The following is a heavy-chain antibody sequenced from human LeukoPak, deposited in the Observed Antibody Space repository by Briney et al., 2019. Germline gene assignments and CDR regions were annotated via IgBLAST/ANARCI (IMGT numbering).Heavy chain of an antibody. D-gene: IGHD3-3*01. V-gene: IGHV3-23*01. J-gene: IGHJ6*02. Sequence: GGSLRLSCAASGFTFSSYAMSWVRQAPGKGLEWVSAISGSGGSTYYADSVKGRFTISGDNSKNTLYLQMNSLRAEDTAVYYCAKDLRGPAFWSGYQTLYYYYGMDVWGQGTTVTVSS. CDR2: ISGSGGST. CDR3: AKDLRGPAFWSGYQTLYYYYGMDV. CDR1: GFTFSSYA.